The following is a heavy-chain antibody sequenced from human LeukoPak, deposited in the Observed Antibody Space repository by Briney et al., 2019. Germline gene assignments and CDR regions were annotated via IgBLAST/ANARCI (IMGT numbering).Heavy chain of an antibody. D-gene: IGHD1-1*01. J-gene: IGHJ4*02. CDR3: ARRGWKEGPFDY. V-gene: IGHV4-59*08. CDR1: GGSISSYY. CDR2: IYYSGST. Sequence: SETLSLTCTVSGGSISSYYWSWIRQPPGKGLEWIGYIYYSGSTNYNPSLKSRVTISVDTSKNQFSLKLSSVTAADTAVYYCARRGWKEGPFDYWGQGTLVTVSS.